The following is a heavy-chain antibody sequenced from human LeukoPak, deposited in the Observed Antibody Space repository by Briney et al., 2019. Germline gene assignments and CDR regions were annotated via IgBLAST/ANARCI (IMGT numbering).Heavy chain of an antibody. V-gene: IGHV3-21*01. CDR3: ARLYCSGDCYAFVY. CDR1: GFTFSTYS. CDR2: ISNNGNYI. Sequence: PGGSLRLSCAASGFTFSTYSMNWVRQAPGKGLEWVSSISNNGNYIYYADSVKGRFTISRDNAKNSLYLQMNSLRVEDTAVYYCARLYCSGDCYAFVYWGQGTLVTVSS. D-gene: IGHD2-21*02. J-gene: IGHJ4*02.